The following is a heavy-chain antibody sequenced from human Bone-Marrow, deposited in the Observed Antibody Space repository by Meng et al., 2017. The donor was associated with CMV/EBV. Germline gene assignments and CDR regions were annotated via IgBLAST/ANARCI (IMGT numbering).Heavy chain of an antibody. CDR3: ARVGDLYQPRDYYYGKDV. CDR2: ISYDGSNT. J-gene: IGHJ6*02. CDR1: GFTFSSYA. Sequence: GGSLRLSCAASGFTFSSYAMHWVRQAPGKGLEWVAVISYDGSNTYYADSVKGRFTISRDNSKNTLYLQMTSLRADDTAVYYCARVGDLYQPRDYYYGKDVWGQGTTVTFSS. V-gene: IGHV3-30*04. D-gene: IGHD2-2*01.